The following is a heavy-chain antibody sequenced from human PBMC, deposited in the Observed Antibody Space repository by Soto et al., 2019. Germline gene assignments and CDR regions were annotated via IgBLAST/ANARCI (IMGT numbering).Heavy chain of an antibody. Sequence: PSETLSLTCAVYGGSFSVYYWSWIRQPPGKGLEWIGEINHSGSTNYNPSLKSRVTISVDTSKNQFSLKLSSVTAADTAVYYCARRAYSSSPDDYYYYMDVWGKGTTVTVSS. CDR3: ARRAYSSSPDDYYYYMDV. D-gene: IGHD6-6*01. V-gene: IGHV4-34*01. J-gene: IGHJ6*03. CDR1: GGSFSVYY. CDR2: INHSGST.